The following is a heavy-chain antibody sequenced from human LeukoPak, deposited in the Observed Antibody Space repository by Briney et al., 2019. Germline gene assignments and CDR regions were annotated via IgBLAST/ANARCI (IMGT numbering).Heavy chain of an antibody. CDR2: IAGRSDSI. CDR1: RLTLSTYT. V-gene: IGHV3-48*01. CDR3: ARAPPYCSSTSCYAGFGDY. J-gene: IGHJ4*02. D-gene: IGHD2-2*01. Sequence: QPGGSLRLSCGASRLTLSTYTMNWVRQAPGKGLEWVSHIAGRSDSIYYADSVKGRFTISRDKAKNSLHLQMKSLRAEDTAVYYCARAPPYCSSTSCYAGFGDYWGQGTLVTVSS.